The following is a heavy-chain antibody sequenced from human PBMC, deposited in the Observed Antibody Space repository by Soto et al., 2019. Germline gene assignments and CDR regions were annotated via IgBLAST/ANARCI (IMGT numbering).Heavy chain of an antibody. D-gene: IGHD1-26*01. CDR1: GYIFTSYD. CDR3: ARGPGGGEGATYY. J-gene: IGHJ4*02. CDR2: MNPASGNT. Sequence: QVQLVQSGAEVKKPGASVKVSCKASGYIFTSYDINWVRQAPGQGLEWMGWMNPASGNTGYAQKFQGRVTMTRDTSITTAYMDLSSLRSEDTAVYYCARGPGGGEGATYYWGQGTLVTVSS. V-gene: IGHV1-8*01.